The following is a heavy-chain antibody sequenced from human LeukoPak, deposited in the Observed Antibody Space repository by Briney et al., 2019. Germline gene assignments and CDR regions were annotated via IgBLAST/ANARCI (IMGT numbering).Heavy chain of an antibody. D-gene: IGHD3-9*01. CDR1: GFIFSSYA. Sequence: GGSLRLSCAASGFIFSSYAMSWVRQAPGKGLEWVSVIYSGGSTYYADSVKGRFTISRDNSKNTLYLQMNSLRAEDTAVYYCARVDYDILTGSQAFDYWGQGTLVTVSS. CDR2: IYSGGST. CDR3: ARVDYDILTGSQAFDY. V-gene: IGHV3-66*01. J-gene: IGHJ4*02.